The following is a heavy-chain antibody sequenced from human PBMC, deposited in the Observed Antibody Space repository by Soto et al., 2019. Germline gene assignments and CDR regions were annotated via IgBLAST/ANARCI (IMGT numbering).Heavy chain of an antibody. CDR2: FDPEDGET. CDR3: ATLSSLAAAGERWFDP. V-gene: IGHV1-24*01. J-gene: IGHJ5*02. CDR1: GYTLTELS. D-gene: IGHD6-13*01. Sequence: ASVKVSCKVSGYTLTELSMHWVRQAPGKGLEWMGGFDPEDGETIYAQKFQGRVTMTEDTSTDTAYMELSSLRSEDTAVYYCATLSSLAAAGERWFDPWGQGTLVTVSS.